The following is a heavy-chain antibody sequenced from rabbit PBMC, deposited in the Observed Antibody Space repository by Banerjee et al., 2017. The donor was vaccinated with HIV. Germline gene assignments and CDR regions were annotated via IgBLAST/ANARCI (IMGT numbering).Heavy chain of an antibody. V-gene: IGHV1S40*01. CDR3: ARGGAVVRYFTL. Sequence: QSLEESGGDLVKPGASLTLTCTASGLDFSSSYWICWVRQAPGKGLEWIGCINTGSGCAYYASWAKGRFTISKTSSTTVTLQMTSLTAADTATYFCARGGAVVRYFTLWGQGTL. J-gene: IGHJ4*01. D-gene: IGHD1-1*01. CDR2: INTGSGCA. CDR1: GLDFSSSYW.